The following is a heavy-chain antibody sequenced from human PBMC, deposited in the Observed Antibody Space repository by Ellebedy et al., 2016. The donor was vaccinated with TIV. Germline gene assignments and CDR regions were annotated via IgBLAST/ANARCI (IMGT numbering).Heavy chain of an antibody. V-gene: IGHV1-18*01. CDR2: ISPYNGHT. CDR3: ARRLDGSNPDAFHV. CDR1: GGSFSRSA. J-gene: IGHJ3*01. Sequence: AASVKVSCKTSGGSFSRSAINWVRQAPGQGLEWMGWISPYNGHTDYAQNFQGRVTVTFDTSTTTAYMELRGLRSDETAIYYCARRLDGSNPDAFHVWGQGTMVTVSS. D-gene: IGHD3-16*01.